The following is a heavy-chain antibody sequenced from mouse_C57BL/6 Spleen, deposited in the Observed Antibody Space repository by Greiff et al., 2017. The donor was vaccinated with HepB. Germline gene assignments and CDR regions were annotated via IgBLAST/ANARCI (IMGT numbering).Heavy chain of an antibody. J-gene: IGHJ2*01. CDR3: TTTSYDGYYEDY. V-gene: IGHV14-4*01. D-gene: IGHD2-3*01. Sequence: VQLQQSGAELVRPGASVKLSCTASGFNIKDDYMHWVKQRPEQGLEWIGWIDPENGDTEYASKFQGKATITADTSSNTAYLQLSSLTSEDTAVYYWTTTSYDGYYEDYWGQGTTLTVSS. CDR2: IDPENGDT. CDR1: GFNIKDDY.